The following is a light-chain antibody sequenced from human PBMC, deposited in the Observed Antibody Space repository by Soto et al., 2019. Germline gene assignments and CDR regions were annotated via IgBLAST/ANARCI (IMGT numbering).Light chain of an antibody. J-gene: IGKJ4*01. CDR3: QQRSKWPLT. CDR2: DAS. Sequence: EIVLTQSPVTLSLSPGERATLSCRASQSVTDFLAWYQQKPGQAPRLLIYDASNRATGIPARFSGSGSGTDFTLTISSLEPEDFEVSYCQQRSKWPLTFGGGTKVDIK. V-gene: IGKV3-11*01. CDR1: QSVTDF.